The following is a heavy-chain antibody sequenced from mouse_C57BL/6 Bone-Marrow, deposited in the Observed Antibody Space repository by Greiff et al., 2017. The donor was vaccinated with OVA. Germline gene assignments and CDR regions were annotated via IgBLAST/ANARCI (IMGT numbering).Heavy chain of an antibody. V-gene: IGHV1-18*01. CDR3: AARYCDV. Sequence: EVQLQQSGPELVKPGASVKIPCKASGYTFTASNMDWVKQSHGQSLEWIGDINPNNGGTIYNQKFKGKATLTVDKSSSTAYMELRSLTSEDTAVYYCAARYCDVWGTGTTVTVSS. J-gene: IGHJ1*03. CDR2: INPNNGGT. CDR1: GYTFTASN.